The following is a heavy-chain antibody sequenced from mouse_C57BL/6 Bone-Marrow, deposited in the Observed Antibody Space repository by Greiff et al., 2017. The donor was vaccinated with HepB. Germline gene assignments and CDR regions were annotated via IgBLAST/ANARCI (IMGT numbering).Heavy chain of an antibody. CDR2: IDPNSGGT. CDR1: GYTFTSYW. V-gene: IGHV1-72*01. CDR3: ARLGEEVYYFDY. Sequence: QVQLQQSGAELVKPGASVKLSCKASGYTFTSYWMHWVKQRPGRGLEWVGRIDPNSGGTKYNEKFKSKATLTVDQPTSAAYMQLSGLTSEDAAVYYCARLGEEVYYFDYWGQGTTLTVSS. J-gene: IGHJ2*01.